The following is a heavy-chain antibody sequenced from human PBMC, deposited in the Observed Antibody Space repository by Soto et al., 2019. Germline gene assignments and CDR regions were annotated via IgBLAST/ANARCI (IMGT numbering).Heavy chain of an antibody. CDR2: IYYSGTT. Sequence: SETLSLTCTVSGGSISSSSYYWGWFRQPPGKGLEWIGSIYYSGTTYYNPSLKSRVTISVDTSKNQFSLKLSSVTAADTAVYYCARQRTFSNWFDPWGQGTLVTVS. J-gene: IGHJ5*02. CDR1: GGSISSSSYY. CDR3: ARQRTFSNWFDP. V-gene: IGHV4-39*01.